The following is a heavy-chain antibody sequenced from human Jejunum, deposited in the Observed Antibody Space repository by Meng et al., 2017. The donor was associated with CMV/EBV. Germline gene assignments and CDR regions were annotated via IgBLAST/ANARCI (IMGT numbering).Heavy chain of an antibody. CDR1: FSLSDYS. Sequence: FSLSDYSINWVRQAPGKGLEWVSSVKSHSTFIYYADSVKGRFTISRDNVKNFLFLEMNSLRPEDTAFYYCAKSLSPYDFWSGTDFWGQGTRVTVSS. D-gene: IGHD3-3*01. J-gene: IGHJ4*02. V-gene: IGHV3-21*04. CDR3: AKSLSPYDFWSGTDF. CDR2: VKSHSTFI.